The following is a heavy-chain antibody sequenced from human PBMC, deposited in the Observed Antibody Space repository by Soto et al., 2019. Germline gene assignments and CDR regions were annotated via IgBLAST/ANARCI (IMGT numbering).Heavy chain of an antibody. V-gene: IGHV2-70*01. CDR1: GFSLSTSGMC. D-gene: IGHD6-13*01. CDR2: IDWDDDK. CDR3: ERAGYYYYYGMDV. J-gene: IGHJ6*02. Sequence: SGPTLVNPTQTLTLTCTFSGFSLSTSGMCVSGIRQPPGKALEWLALIDWDDDKYYSTSLKTRLTISKDTSKNQEVLTMTNMDPVDTATYYCERAGYYYYYGMDVWGQGTTVTVSS.